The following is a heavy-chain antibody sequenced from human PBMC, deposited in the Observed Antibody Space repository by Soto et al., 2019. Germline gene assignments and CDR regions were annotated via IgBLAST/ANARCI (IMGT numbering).Heavy chain of an antibody. CDR3: AREPSI. Sequence: QVQLQESGPGLVKPSQTLSLTCTVSGGSISSGGYYWSWIRQHPGKGLEWIGYIFYIGNTYYNPSLERRVSISVDTSKTQFSLKLSSVTAADTAVYYCAREPSIWGQGTLVTVSS. V-gene: IGHV4-31*03. CDR2: IFYIGNT. CDR1: GGSISSGGYY. J-gene: IGHJ4*02.